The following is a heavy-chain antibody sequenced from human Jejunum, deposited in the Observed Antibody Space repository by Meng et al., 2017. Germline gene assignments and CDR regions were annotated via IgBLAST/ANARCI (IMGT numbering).Heavy chain of an antibody. CDR1: GFTFSSYA. CDR3: VRGPPSEYGTTWFDY. V-gene: IGHV3-23*01. Sequence: GGSLRLSCAASGFTFSSYAMSWVRQAPGKGLEWVSGISNSGGSTYYADSVKGRFTVSRDNAQNSLFLQMSSLRADDTAVYYCVRGPPSEYGTTWFDYWGQGTLVTVSS. CDR2: ISNSGGST. D-gene: IGHD2/OR15-2a*01. J-gene: IGHJ5*01.